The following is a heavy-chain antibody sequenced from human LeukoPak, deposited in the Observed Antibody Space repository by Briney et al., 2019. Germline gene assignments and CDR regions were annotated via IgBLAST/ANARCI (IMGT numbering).Heavy chain of an antibody. CDR1: GFTFSSYE. Sequence: PGGSLRLSCAASGFTFSSYEMNWVRQAPGKGLEWVSTISGSGGSTYYADSVKGRFTISRDNSKNTLYLQMNSLRAEDTAVYYCAKDTAYSTGLPSYWGQGTLVTVS. CDR3: AKDTAYSTGLPSY. D-gene: IGHD6-19*01. CDR2: ISGSGGST. J-gene: IGHJ4*02. V-gene: IGHV3-23*01.